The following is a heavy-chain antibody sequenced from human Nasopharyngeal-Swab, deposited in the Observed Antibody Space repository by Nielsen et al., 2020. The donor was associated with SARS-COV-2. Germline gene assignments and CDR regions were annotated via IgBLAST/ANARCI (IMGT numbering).Heavy chain of an antibody. CDR1: GYTLTVLP. D-gene: IGHD3-3*01. Sequence: ASVKVSCKVSGYTLTVLPIHWVRQAPGKGLEWMGTVAPEDGEPIYAQNFQGRVTMTEDTSTYTAYLELSSLRSEDTAVYYCASEGSGVFGVVIYAFDIWGLGTLVTVSS. CDR3: ASEGSGVFGVVIYAFDI. V-gene: IGHV1-24*01. J-gene: IGHJ3*02. CDR2: VAPEDGEP.